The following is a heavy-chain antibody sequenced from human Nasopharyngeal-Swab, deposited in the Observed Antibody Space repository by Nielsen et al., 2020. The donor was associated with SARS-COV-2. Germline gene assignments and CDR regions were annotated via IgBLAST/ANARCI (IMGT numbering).Heavy chain of an antibody. CDR3: ARGTADYSNPSFDY. V-gene: IGHV3-9*01. CDR1: GFTFDDYT. J-gene: IGHJ4*02. Sequence: SLKISCAASGFTFDDYTMHLVRQAPGKGLGWVSGINWNSGRKGYADSVKGRFTISRDNAKNSLYLLVNSLRSEDTALYYCARGTADYSNPSFDYWGQGTLVTGSS. CDR2: INWNSGRK. D-gene: IGHD4-11*01.